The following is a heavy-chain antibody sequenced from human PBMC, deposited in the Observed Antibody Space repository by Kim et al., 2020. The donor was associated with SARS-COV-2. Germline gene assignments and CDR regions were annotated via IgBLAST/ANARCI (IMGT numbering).Heavy chain of an antibody. CDR2: ISDGGGGT. V-gene: IGHV3-23*01. D-gene: IGHD6-25*01. CDR1: GLTFSSYA. J-gene: IGHJ4*02. Sequence: GGSLRLSCAVSGLTFSSYAMGWVRQAPGKGLEWVSGISDGGGGTYNADSVRGRFTISRDNSQNTVFLQMNSLRAEDTALYYCATPAKVRSQRYLYYWGQG. CDR3: ATPAKVRSQRYLYY.